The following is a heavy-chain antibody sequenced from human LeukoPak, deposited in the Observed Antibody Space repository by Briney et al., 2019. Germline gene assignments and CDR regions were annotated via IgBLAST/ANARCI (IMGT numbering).Heavy chain of an antibody. CDR1: GGTFSSYA. Sequence: SVKVSCKASGGTFSSYAISWVRQAPGQGLEWMGGIIPIFGTANYAQKFQGRVTITTDESTSTAYMELSSLRSEDTAVYYCARDSIGPGIVAPYYYMDVWGKGTTVTVFS. CDR2: IIPIFGTA. CDR3: ARDSIGPGIVAPYYYMDV. V-gene: IGHV1-69*05. J-gene: IGHJ6*03. D-gene: IGHD1-14*01.